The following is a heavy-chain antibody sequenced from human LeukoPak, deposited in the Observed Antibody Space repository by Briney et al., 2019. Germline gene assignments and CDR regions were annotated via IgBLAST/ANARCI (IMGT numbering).Heavy chain of an antibody. D-gene: IGHD2-2*01. CDR2: MNPNSGNT. CDR3: ARACISPAADPYYYYYMDV. V-gene: IGHV1-8*01. CDR1: GYTFTSYD. Sequence: ASVKVSCKASGYTFTSYDINWVRQATGQGLEWMGWMNPNSGNTGYAQKFQGRVTMTRNTSISTAYMELSSLRSEDTAVYYCARACISPAADPYYYYYMDVWGKGTTVTISS. J-gene: IGHJ6*03.